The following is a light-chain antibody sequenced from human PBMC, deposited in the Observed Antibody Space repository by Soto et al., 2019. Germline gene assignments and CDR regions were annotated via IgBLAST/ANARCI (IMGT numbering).Light chain of an antibody. J-gene: IGKJ1*01. V-gene: IGKV3-15*01. CDR3: HQYNTWPPWT. Sequence: EVVMTQSPATLSVSPGESVTLSCRASQSVNRDLAWYQQKFGQAPRLLIYASSTRATGVPARFSGSGSGTEFTLTISSLQSEDFAVYYCHQYNTWPPWTFGPGTKVEI. CDR1: QSVNRD. CDR2: ASS.